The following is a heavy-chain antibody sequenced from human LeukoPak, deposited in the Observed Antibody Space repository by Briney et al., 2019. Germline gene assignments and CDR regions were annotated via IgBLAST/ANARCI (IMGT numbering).Heavy chain of an antibody. CDR1: GGSISSYY. CDR3: GIHIRLRYNSPDAFDV. D-gene: IGHD1-20*01. Sequence: SETLSLTCSVSGGSISSYYWSWLRQSPGKGLEWIGYIYYTGSTNYNPSLKSRVTISVDTSKNQFSLKLSSVTAADTAVYYCGIHIRLRYNSPDAFDVWGQGTMVTVSS. J-gene: IGHJ3*01. V-gene: IGHV4-59*08. CDR2: IYYTGST.